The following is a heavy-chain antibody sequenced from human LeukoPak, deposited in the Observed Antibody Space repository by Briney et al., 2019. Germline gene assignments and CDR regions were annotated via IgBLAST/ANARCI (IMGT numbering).Heavy chain of an antibody. Sequence: GGSLRLSCAASGFTFSSYSMNWVRQAPGKGLEWVSSISSSSSYIYYADSVKGRFTISRDNAKNSLYLQMNSLRAEDTAVYYCARARSIVGANNYFDYWGQGTLVTVSS. CDR1: GFTFSSYS. D-gene: IGHD1-26*01. CDR3: ARARSIVGANNYFDY. J-gene: IGHJ4*02. CDR2: ISSSSSYI. V-gene: IGHV3-21*01.